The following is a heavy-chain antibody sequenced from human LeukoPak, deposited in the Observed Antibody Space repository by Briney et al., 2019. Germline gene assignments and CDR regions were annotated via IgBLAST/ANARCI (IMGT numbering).Heavy chain of an antibody. V-gene: IGHV3-7*01. CDR1: GFTFSSYA. Sequence: PGGSLRLSCAASGFTFSSYAMSWVRQAPGKGLEWVANIKQDGSEKYYVDSVKGRFTISRDNAKNSLYLQMNSLRAEDTAVYYCARSRGQVVITTDAFDIWGQGTMVTVSS. D-gene: IGHD3-22*01. J-gene: IGHJ3*02. CDR2: IKQDGSEK. CDR3: ARSRGQVVITTDAFDI.